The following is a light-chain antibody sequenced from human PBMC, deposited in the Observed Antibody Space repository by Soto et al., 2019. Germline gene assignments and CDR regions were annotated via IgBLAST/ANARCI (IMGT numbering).Light chain of an antibody. CDR3: ETWDSNTRV. CDR2: LEGSGSY. V-gene: IGLV4-60*03. CDR1: SGHSSYI. Sequence: QSVLTQSSSASASLGSSVKLTCTLSSGHSSYIIAWHQQQPGKAPRYLMKLEGSGSYNKGSGVPDRFSGSSSGADRDLTISNLQSEDEADYYCETWDSNTRVFGGGTQLTVL. J-gene: IGLJ2*01.